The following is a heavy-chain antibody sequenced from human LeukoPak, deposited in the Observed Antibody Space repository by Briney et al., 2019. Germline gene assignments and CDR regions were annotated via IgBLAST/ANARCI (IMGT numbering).Heavy chain of an antibody. CDR1: GYSFTNYA. CDR3: AREWELLVDY. J-gene: IGHJ4*02. Sequence: ASVKGSCKASGYSFTNYAINWVRQAPGQGLEWMGWINTTTGNPTYAQGFTGRFVFSVDTSVSTAYLQIDSLKAEDTAVYYCAREWELLVDYWGQGTLVTVSS. CDR2: INTTTGNP. V-gene: IGHV7-4-1*01. D-gene: IGHD1-26*01.